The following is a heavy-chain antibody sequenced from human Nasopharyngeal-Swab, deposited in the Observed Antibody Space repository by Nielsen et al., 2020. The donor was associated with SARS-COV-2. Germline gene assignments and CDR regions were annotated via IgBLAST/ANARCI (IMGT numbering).Heavy chain of an antibody. D-gene: IGHD1-26*01. CDR3: TTDRGSGSSPAKEIVAPLLPDY. CDR2: IKSKTDGGTT. V-gene: IGHV3-15*07. J-gene: IGHJ4*02. CDR1: GFTFSNAW. Sequence: GESLKISCAASGFTFSNAWMNWVRQAPGKGLEWVGRIKSKTDGGTTDYAAPVKGRFTISRDDSKNTLYLQMNSLKTEDTAVYYCTTDRGSGSSPAKEIVAPLLPDYWGQGTLVTVSS.